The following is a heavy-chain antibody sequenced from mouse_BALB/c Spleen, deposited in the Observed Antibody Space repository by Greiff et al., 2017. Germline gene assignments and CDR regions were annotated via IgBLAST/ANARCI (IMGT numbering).Heavy chain of an antibody. CDR3: ARGGSPYAMDY. V-gene: IGHV1S29*02. Sequence: EVQLQQSGPELVKPGASVKISCKASGYTFTDYNMHWVKQSHGKSLEWIGYIYPYNGGTGYNQKFKSKATLTVDNSSSTAYMELRSLTSEDSAVYYCARGGSPYAMDYWGQGTSVTVSS. CDR1: GYTFTDYN. J-gene: IGHJ4*01. D-gene: IGHD6-2*01. CDR2: IYPYNGGT.